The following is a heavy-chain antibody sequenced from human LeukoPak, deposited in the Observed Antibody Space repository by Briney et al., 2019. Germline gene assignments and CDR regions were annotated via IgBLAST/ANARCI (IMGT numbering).Heavy chain of an antibody. CDR1: GFPFSSYS. J-gene: IGHJ6*03. CDR3: ARDWYSSSWYGVSGMDV. Sequence: GGSLRLFCAASGFPFSSYSMNWVRQAPGKGLEWVSYISSSCSTLYYADSVKGRFTISRDQAQDSLYLQMNSLRAEDTAVYYCARDWYSSSWYGVSGMDVWGKGTTVTVSS. D-gene: IGHD6-13*01. CDR2: ISSSCSTL. V-gene: IGHV3-48*01.